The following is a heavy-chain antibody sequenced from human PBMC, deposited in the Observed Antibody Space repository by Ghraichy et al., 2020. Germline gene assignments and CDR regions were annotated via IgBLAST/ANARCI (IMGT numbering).Heavy chain of an antibody. V-gene: IGHV1-69*04. CDR3: ARDDPSTMARPFDY. D-gene: IGHD3-10*01. Sequence: SVKVSCKASGGTFSSYAISWVRQAPGQGLEWMGRIIPILGIANYAQKFQGRVTIIADKSTSTAYMELSSLRSEDTAVYYCARDDPSTMARPFDYWGQGTLVTVSS. CDR2: IIPILGIA. CDR1: GGTFSSYA. J-gene: IGHJ4*02.